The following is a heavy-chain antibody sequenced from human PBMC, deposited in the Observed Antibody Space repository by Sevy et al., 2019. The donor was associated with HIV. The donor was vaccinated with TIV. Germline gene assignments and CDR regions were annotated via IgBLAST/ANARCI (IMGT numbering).Heavy chain of an antibody. J-gene: IGHJ6*02. V-gene: IGHV1-8*03. CDR2: MNPNSGNT. CDR1: GYTFTSYD. Sequence: ASVKVSCKASGYTFTSYDINWVRQATGQGLEWMGWMNPNSGNTGYAQKFQGRVTITRNTSISTAYMELSSLRSEDTAVYYCARGRIASGYCSGGSCYSVRSDSFFGMDVWGQGTTVTVSS. CDR3: ARGRIASGYCSGGSCYSVRSDSFFGMDV. D-gene: IGHD2-15*01.